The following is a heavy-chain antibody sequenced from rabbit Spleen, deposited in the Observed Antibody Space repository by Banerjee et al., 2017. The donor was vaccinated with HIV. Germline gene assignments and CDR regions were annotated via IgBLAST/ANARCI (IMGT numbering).Heavy chain of an antibody. CDR2: SYAGSSGST. CDR3: AREYGGNGGYIDL. V-gene: IGHV1S40*01. D-gene: IGHD4-2*01. J-gene: IGHJ4*01. Sequence: QSLEESGGGLVKPGASLTLTCKASGFSFNSGYDMCWVRQAPGKGLEWIACSYAGSSGSTYSAIWAKGRFTISKTSSTTVTLQMTSLTAADTASYFCAREYGGNGGYIDLWGQGTLVTVS. CDR1: GFSFNSGYD.